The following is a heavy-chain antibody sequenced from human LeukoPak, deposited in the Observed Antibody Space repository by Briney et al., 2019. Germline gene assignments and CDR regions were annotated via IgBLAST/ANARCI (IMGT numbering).Heavy chain of an antibody. Sequence: PSETLSLTCTVSGGSISSSSYYWGWICQPPGKGLEWIANIYYNGNTYYNPSLESRVTISVDTSKNQFSLKVRSVTAADTAVYYCAARGYGYGYGWFDPWGQGTLVTVSS. CDR2: IYYNGNT. D-gene: IGHD5-18*01. J-gene: IGHJ5*02. CDR3: AARGYGYGYGWFDP. CDR1: GGSISSSSYY. V-gene: IGHV4-39*07.